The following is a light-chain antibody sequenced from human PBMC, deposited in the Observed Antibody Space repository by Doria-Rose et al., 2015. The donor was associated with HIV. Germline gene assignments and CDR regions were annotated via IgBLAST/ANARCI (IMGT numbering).Light chain of an antibody. J-gene: IGKJ1*01. CDR1: QSFSSTY. CDR2: DGS. CDR3: HQYGTSWT. Sequence: TQSPGTLSLSPGERATLSCRASQSFSSTYLAWYQQKPGQAPSLLIYDGSTKATGIPDRFSASGSGTDFTLTINRLEPEDFALYYCHQYGTSWTFGQGAKVEI. V-gene: IGKV3-20*01.